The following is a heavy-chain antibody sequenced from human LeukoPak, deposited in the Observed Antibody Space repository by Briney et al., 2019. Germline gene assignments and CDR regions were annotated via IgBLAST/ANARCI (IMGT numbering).Heavy chain of an antibody. V-gene: IGHV1-8*01. CDR2: MNPNSGNT. J-gene: IGHJ5*02. CDR3: ARGRTVRNWFDP. CDR1: GYSVTSYD. Sequence: SVKVSCKASGYSVTSYDSNWVRQATGQGLEWMGWMNPNSGNTGYAQKFQGRVTMTRNTSISTAYMELSSLRSEDTAVYYCARGRTVRNWFDPLGPGNPGHRLL. D-gene: IGHD4-11*01.